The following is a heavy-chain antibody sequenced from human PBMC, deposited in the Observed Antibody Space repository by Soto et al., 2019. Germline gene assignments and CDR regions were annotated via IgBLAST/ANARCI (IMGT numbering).Heavy chain of an antibody. D-gene: IGHD3-10*01. Sequence: QLVESGGGVVQPGRSLRLSCAASGFTFSRDAMHWVRQAPGKGMEWVAFIWNDGSNEYYADSVKGRAIISRDNSENTVYLQMNSLRGEDTAVYFCVTDAADSGYAFDIWSPGTMVTVSS. J-gene: IGHJ3*02. V-gene: IGHV3-33*01. CDR3: VTDAADSGYAFDI. CDR2: IWNDGSNE. CDR1: GFTFSRDA.